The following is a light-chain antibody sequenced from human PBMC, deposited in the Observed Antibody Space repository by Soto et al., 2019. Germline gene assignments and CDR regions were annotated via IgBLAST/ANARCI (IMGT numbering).Light chain of an antibody. Sequence: AIRMTQSPSSLSASTGDRVTITCRARQGLSSYLDWYQQKPGKAPKLLIYAASTLQSGVQSRFSGSGSGTDFTLTISCLQSEDFATSYCQQYYSYPGFTFGPGTKVDIK. J-gene: IGKJ3*01. CDR3: QQYYSYPGFT. CDR1: QGLSSY. CDR2: AAS. V-gene: IGKV1-8*01.